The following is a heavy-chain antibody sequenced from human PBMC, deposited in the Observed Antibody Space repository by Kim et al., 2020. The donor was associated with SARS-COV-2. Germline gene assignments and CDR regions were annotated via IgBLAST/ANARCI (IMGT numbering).Heavy chain of an antibody. Sequence: ASVKVSCKASGYTFTGYYMHWVRQAPGQGLEWMGWINPNSGGTNYAQKFQGRVTMTRDTSISTAYMELSRLRSDDTAVYYCARAYEYSSSSGLPYFDYWGQGTLVTVSS. V-gene: IGHV1-2*02. CDR1: GYTFTGYY. J-gene: IGHJ4*02. CDR2: INPNSGGT. CDR3: ARAYEYSSSSGLPYFDY. D-gene: IGHD6-6*01.